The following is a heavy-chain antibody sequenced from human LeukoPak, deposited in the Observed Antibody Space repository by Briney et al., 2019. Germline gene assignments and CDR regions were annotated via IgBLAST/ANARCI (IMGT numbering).Heavy chain of an antibody. CDR3: ARDRLGAAADYFDY. V-gene: IGHV4-59*01. CDR2: IYYSGTT. J-gene: IGHJ4*02. D-gene: IGHD6-13*01. CDR1: GGSISGYY. Sequence: PSETLSLTCTVSGGSISGYYWSWIRQPPGKGLEWIGYIYYSGTTNYNPSLKSRVTISVDTSKNQFSLKLSSVTAADTAVYYCARDRLGAAADYFDYWGQGTLVTVSS.